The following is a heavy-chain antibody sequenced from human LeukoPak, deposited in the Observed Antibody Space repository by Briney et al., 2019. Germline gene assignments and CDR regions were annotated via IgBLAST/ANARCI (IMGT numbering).Heavy chain of an antibody. CDR2: ICTASDP. J-gene: IGHJ6*02. V-gene: IGHV3-13*05. D-gene: IGHD5-18*01. CDR1: GFTFSSYD. CDR3: ARGLSVYSYGPRYYYYGMDV. Sequence: GGSLRLSCAASGFTFSSYDMHWVRQATGKGLEWVSAICTASDPYYPGSVKGRFTFSRENAKNSLYLQMNSLRAGDTAVYYCARGLSVYSYGPRYYYYGMDVWGQGTAVTVSS.